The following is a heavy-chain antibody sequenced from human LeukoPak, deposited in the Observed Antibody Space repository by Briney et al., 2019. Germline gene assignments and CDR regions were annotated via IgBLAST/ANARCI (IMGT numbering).Heavy chain of an antibody. Sequence: GGSLRLSCAASGFIFSSYWMTWVRQAPGKGLEWVANIKQDGSEKYYVDSVKGRFTISRDNAKNSLYLQMNSLRAEDTAVYYCARLSGSYHAYYYYYGMDVWGQGTTVTVSS. CDR2: IKQDGSEK. J-gene: IGHJ6*02. D-gene: IGHD1-26*01. CDR1: GFIFSSYW. CDR3: ARLSGSYHAYYYYYGMDV. V-gene: IGHV3-7*01.